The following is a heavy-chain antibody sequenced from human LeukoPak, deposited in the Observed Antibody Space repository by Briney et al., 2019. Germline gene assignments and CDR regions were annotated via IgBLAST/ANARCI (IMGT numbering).Heavy chain of an antibody. CDR1: GFTFSSYW. J-gene: IGHJ6*03. D-gene: IGHD3-10*01. CDR2: IKQDGSEK. Sequence: GGSLRLSCAASGFTFSSYWMSWVRQAPGEGLEWVANIKQDGSEKYYVDSVKGRFTISRDNAKKSVYLHMSSLRAEDTALYYCARLSAYYYGSYFYYYMDVWGKGTTVTVSS. CDR3: ARLSAYYYGSYFYYYMDV. V-gene: IGHV3-7*01.